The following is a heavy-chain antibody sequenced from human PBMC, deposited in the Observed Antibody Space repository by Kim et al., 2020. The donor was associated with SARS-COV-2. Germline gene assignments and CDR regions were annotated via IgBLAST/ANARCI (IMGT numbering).Heavy chain of an antibody. J-gene: IGHJ3*02. CDR1: GGSISSGGYY. CDR2: IYYSGST. Sequence: SETLSLTCTVSGGSISSGGYYWSWIRQHPGKGLEWIGYIYYSGSTYYNPSLKSRVTISVDTSKNQFSLKLSSVTAADTAVYYCARVMDSSGYSEAFDIWGQGTMVTVSS. V-gene: IGHV4-31*03. D-gene: IGHD3-22*01. CDR3: ARVMDSSGYSEAFDI.